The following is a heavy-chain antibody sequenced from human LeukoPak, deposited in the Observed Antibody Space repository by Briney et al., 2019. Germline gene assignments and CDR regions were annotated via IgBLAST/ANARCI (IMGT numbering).Heavy chain of an antibody. D-gene: IGHD1-26*01. CDR2: INPSGGST. Sequence: ASVKVSCKASGYTFTSYYMHWVRQAPGQGLEWMGIINPSGGSTSYAQKFQGRVTMTRDTSTSTVYMELSSLRSEDTAVYYCARDLGRQRVGATTWGTFDYWGQGTLVTVSS. CDR1: GYTFTSYY. CDR3: ARDLGRQRVGATTWGTFDY. J-gene: IGHJ4*02. V-gene: IGHV1-46*01.